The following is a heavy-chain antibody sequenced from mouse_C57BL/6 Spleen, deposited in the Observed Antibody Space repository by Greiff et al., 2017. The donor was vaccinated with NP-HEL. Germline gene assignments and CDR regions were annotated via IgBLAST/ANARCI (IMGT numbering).Heavy chain of an antibody. J-gene: IGHJ4*01. Sequence: EVKLVESGEGLVKPGGSLKLSCAASGFTFSSYAMSWVRQTPEKRLEWVAYISSGGDYIYYADTVKGRFTISRDNARNTLYLQMSSLKSEDTAMYYCTRDHDYDGGSYYYAMDYWGQGTSVTVSS. CDR1: GFTFSSYA. CDR2: ISSGGDYI. V-gene: IGHV5-9-1*02. D-gene: IGHD2-4*01. CDR3: TRDHDYDGGSYYYAMDY.